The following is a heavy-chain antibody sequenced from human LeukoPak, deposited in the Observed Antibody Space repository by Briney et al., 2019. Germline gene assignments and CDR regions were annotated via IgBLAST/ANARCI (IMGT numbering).Heavy chain of an antibody. CDR3: ARAQYSSGWPIDY. J-gene: IGHJ4*02. CDR1: GYTFTSYG. D-gene: IGHD6-19*01. CDR2: ISAYNGNT. Sequence: ASVKVSCKASGYTFTSYGISWVRQAPGQGLEWMGWISAYNGNTNYAQKLQGRVTMTTDTSTSTAYVELRSLRSDDTAVYYCARAQYSSGWPIDYWGQGTLVTVSS. V-gene: IGHV1-18*01.